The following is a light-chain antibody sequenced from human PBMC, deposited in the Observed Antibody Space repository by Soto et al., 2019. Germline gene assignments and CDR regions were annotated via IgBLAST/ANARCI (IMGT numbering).Light chain of an antibody. CDR3: CSYAGRSAYFV. CDR2: DVS. Sequence: QSALTQPRSVSGSPGQSVTISCTGTSSDVGTYNYVSWYQQHPGKAPKVVIYDVSQRPSGVPDRFSGSKSGNTASLSISGRKGEDEADYYCCSYAGRSAYFVFGTGTKVTVL. V-gene: IGLV2-11*01. CDR1: SSDVGTYNY. J-gene: IGLJ1*01.